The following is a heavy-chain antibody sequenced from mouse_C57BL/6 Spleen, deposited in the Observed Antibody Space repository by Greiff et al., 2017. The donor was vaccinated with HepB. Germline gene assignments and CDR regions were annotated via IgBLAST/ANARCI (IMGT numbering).Heavy chain of an antibody. Sequence: QVQLKQSGPELVKPGASVKISCKASGYAFSSSWMNWVKQRPGKGLEWIGRIYPGDGDTNYNGKFKGKATLTADKSSSTAYMQLSSLTSEDSAVYFCARFAGNYEYFDVWGTGTTVTVSS. CDR1: GYAFSSSW. CDR2: IYPGDGDT. D-gene: IGHD2-1*01. V-gene: IGHV1-82*01. CDR3: ARFAGNYEYFDV. J-gene: IGHJ1*03.